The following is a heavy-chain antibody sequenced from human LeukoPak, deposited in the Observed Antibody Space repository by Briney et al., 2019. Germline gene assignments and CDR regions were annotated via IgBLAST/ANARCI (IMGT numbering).Heavy chain of an antibody. CDR3: ARESTKCGAYVSGFDF. V-gene: IGHV3-7*01. D-gene: IGHD4-17*01. CDR1: GFTFSSHW. CDR2: IMQDGSEK. Sequence: GGSLRLSCIASGFTFSSHWMNRVRQAPGKGLEWVANIMQDGSEKYYVDSVKGRFIISRDNAKNSLYLQMNSLRAEDTAVYYCARESTKCGAYVSGFDFWGQGTMVTVSS. J-gene: IGHJ3*01.